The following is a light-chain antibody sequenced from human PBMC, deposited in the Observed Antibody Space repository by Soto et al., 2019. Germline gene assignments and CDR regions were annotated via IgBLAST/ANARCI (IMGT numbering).Light chain of an antibody. Sequence: DIQMTQSPSTLSASVGDRVTITCRASQGIGDWLAWYQQKPGKAPKLLIYDASTLESGVPLRFSGSGSGTEFTLTITSLQPDDFATYYCQQYNSYSRTFGPGTKVIS. CDR1: QGIGDW. V-gene: IGKV1-5*01. CDR2: DAS. J-gene: IGKJ3*01. CDR3: QQYNSYSRT.